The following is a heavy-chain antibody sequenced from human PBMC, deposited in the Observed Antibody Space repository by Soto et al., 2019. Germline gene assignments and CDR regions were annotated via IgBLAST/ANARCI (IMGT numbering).Heavy chain of an antibody. CDR1: GFTFSSYS. Sequence: VGSLRLSCAASGFTFSSYSMNWVRQAPGKGLEWVSSISSSSSYIYYADSVKGRFTISRDNAKNSLYLQMNSLRAEDTAVYYCAIILSGYCGGDCPFDYWGQGTILTVYS. D-gene: IGHD2-21*02. CDR2: ISSSSSYI. J-gene: IGHJ4*02. V-gene: IGHV3-21*01. CDR3: AIILSGYCGGDCPFDY.